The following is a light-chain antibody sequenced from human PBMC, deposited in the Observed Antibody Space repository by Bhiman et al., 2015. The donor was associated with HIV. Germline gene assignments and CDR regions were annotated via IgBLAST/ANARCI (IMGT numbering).Light chain of an antibody. CDR1: SSDIGFYDY. J-gene: IGLJ2*01. Sequence: QSALTQPASVSGSPGQSITISCTGTSSDIGFYDYVSWYQQHPGKAPKLMIYDVSKRPSGVSNRFSGSKSGNTASLTISGLQAEDEADYYCCSYAGSSTLLFGGGTKLTVL. V-gene: IGLV2-23*02. CDR3: CSYAGSSTLL. CDR2: DVS.